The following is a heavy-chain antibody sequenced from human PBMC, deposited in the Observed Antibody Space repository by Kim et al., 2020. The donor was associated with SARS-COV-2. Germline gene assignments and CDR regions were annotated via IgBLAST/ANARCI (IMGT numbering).Heavy chain of an antibody. V-gene: IGHV4-39*01. CDR2: IYYSGST. J-gene: IGHJ4*02. Sequence: SETLSLTCTVSGGSISSSSYYWGWIRQPPGKGLEWIGSIYYSGSTYYNPSLKSRVTISVDTSKNQFSLKLSSVTAADTAVYYCARRILTGSDYWGQGTLVTVSS. CDR3: ARRILTGSDY. CDR1: GGSISSSSYY. D-gene: IGHD3-9*01.